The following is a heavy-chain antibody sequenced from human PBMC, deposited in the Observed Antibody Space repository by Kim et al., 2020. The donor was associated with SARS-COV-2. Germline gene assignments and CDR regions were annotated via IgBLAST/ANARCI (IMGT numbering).Heavy chain of an antibody. CDR2: ISYDGRNQ. V-gene: IGHV3-30-3*01. Sequence: GGSLRLSCAASGLSFDNSAMNWVRQAPGKGLEWVAVISYDGRNQEFADSVKGRFTISRDNSKSTLYLQMNSLRVEDTAVYYCARSNYYDSVSLSDSYNGMDAWGQGTTVTVSS. D-gene: IGHD3-10*01. CDR3: ARSNYYDSVSLSDSYNGMDA. CDR1: GLSFDNSA. J-gene: IGHJ6*02.